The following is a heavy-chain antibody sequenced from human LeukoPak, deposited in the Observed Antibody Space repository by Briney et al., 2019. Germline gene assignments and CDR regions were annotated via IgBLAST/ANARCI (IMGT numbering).Heavy chain of an antibody. CDR3: ARLDGCSGGSCYSGLI. CDR2: IYPGDSGT. J-gene: IGHJ3*02. Sequence: GESLKISCKGSGYSFTSYWIGWVRQMPGKGLEWMGIIYPGDSGTRYSPSFQGQVTISADKSISTAYLQWSSLKASDTAMYYCARLDGCSGGSCYSGLIWGQGTMVTVSS. V-gene: IGHV5-51*01. D-gene: IGHD2-15*01. CDR1: GYSFTSYW.